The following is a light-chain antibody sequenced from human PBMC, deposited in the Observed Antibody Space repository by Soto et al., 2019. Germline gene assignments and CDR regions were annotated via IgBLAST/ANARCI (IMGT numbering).Light chain of an antibody. Sequence: QSALTQPASVSGSPGQSITISCTGTSSDVGGYNYVSWYQQHPGKAPKLMIYDVSNRPSGVSNRISGSKSGNTASLTISGLQAEEEADDYSSSYTSSSTLYVFGTGTKVTVL. V-gene: IGLV2-14*01. CDR1: SSDVGGYNY. CDR2: DVS. J-gene: IGLJ1*01. CDR3: SSYTSSSTLYV.